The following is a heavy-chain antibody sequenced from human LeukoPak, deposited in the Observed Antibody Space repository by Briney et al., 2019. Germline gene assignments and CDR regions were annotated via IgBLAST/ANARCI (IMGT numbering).Heavy chain of an antibody. CDR1: GGSFSGYY. CDR3: ARASYSSSYYY. CDR2: INNSGST. V-gene: IGHV4-34*01. Sequence: SETLSLTCAVYGGSFSGYYWSWIRQPPGKGLEWIGEINNSGSTNYNPSLKSRVTISVDTSKNQYSLKLSSVTAADTAVYDCARASYSSSYYYWGQGSLVTVSS. J-gene: IGHJ4*02. D-gene: IGHD6-13*01.